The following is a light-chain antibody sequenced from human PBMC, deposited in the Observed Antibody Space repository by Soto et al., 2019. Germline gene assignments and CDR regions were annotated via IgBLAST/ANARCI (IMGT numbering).Light chain of an antibody. V-gene: IGKV4-1*01. J-gene: IGKJ1*01. CDR2: WAS. CDR3: QQYCSTPRT. CDR1: QSVLYSSNNKNN. Sequence: DIVMTQSPDSLAVSLGERATINCKSSQSVLYSSNNKNNLAWYQQKPGQPPKLLIYWASTREAGVPDRFSGSGSGTDFTLTISSLQAEDVAVYYCQQYCSTPRTFGKGTKVEIK.